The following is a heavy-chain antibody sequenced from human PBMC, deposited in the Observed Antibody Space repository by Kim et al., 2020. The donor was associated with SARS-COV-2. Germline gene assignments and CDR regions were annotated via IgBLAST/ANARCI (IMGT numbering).Heavy chain of an antibody. J-gene: IGHJ3*02. CDR3: ARGGVDAFDI. D-gene: IGHD1-26*01. CDR2: YN. Sequence: YNAYAVSVKSRITINPDTSKNQFSLQLNSVTPEDTAVYYCARGGVDAFDIWGQGTMVTVSS. V-gene: IGHV6-1*01.